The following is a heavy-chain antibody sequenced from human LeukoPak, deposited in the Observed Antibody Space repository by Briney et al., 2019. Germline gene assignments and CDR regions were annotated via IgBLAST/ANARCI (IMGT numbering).Heavy chain of an antibody. V-gene: IGHV1-2*02. CDR2: INPDSGGT. CDR3: ARVQGYYYGMDV. CDR1: GYTFTGYY. J-gene: IGHJ6*02. Sequence: ASVKVSCKASGYTFTGYYLHWVRQAPGQGLEWMGWINPDSGGTNYAQKFQGRVTMTRDTSISTAYMELSTLRSDDTAVYYCARVQGYYYGMDVWGQGTTVTVSS.